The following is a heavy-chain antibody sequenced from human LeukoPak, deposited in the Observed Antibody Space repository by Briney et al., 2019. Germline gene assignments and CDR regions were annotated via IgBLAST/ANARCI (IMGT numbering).Heavy chain of an antibody. J-gene: IGHJ4*02. CDR2: IYYSGST. D-gene: IGHD3-22*01. V-gene: IGHV4-39*01. CDR1: GGSISSSSYY. Sequence: SETLSLTCTVSGGSISSSSYYWGWIRQPPGKGLEWIGSIYYSGSTCYNPSLKSRVTISVDTSKNQFSLKLSSVTAADTAVYYCARVEYYYDSSGYYSFDYFDYWGQGTLVTVSS. CDR3: ARVEYYYDSSGYYSFDYFDY.